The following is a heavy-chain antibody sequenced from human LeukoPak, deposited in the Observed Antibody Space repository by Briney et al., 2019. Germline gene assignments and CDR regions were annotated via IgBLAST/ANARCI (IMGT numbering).Heavy chain of an antibody. CDR2: ISSSSGAL. Sequence: GGSLRLSCAASGFTFSGYSTNWVRQAPGKGLEWVSYISSSSGALHYADSVKGRFTISRDNAKKSLYLQMNSLRDEDTAVYYCVRETMYAFDMWGQGTIVTVSS. V-gene: IGHV3-48*02. CDR3: VRETMYAFDM. J-gene: IGHJ3*02. D-gene: IGHD1-1*01. CDR1: GFTFSGYS.